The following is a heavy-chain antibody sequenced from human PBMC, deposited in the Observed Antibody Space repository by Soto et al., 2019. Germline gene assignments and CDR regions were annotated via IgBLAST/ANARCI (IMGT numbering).Heavy chain of an antibody. J-gene: IGHJ3*02. CDR3: ASVFVVVPAATNDYAFDI. D-gene: IGHD2-2*01. CDR2: ISPGDSDT. CDR1: GYSFTSYW. Sequence: GESLKISCKGSGYSFTSYWIGWVRQMPEKGLEWMGIISPGDSDTRYSPSFQGQVTISADKYISTAYLQWSSLKASDTAMYYCASVFVVVPAATNDYAFDIWGQGTMVTVSS. V-gene: IGHV5-51*01.